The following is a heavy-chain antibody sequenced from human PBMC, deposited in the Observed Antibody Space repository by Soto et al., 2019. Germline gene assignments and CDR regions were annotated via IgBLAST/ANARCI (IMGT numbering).Heavy chain of an antibody. CDR3: ARGSSSGWYGDY. CDR1: GYTFTGYY. D-gene: IGHD6-19*01. J-gene: IGHJ4*02. CDR2: INPNSGDT. Sequence: QVQLVQSGAEVKKPGASVKVSCKASGYTFTGYYMHWVRQAPGQGLEWMGWINPNSGDTNYAQKFQGRVTMTRDTSISTGYMELSRLRSDDTAVYYCARGSSSGWYGDYWGQGILVTVSS. V-gene: IGHV1-2*02.